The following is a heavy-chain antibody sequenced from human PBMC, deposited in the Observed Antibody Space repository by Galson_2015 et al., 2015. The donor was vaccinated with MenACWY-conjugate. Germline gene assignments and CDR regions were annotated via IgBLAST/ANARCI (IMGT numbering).Heavy chain of an antibody. CDR3: TRNTATVYYFDY. V-gene: IGHV3-49*03. J-gene: IGHJ4*02. Sequence: LRLSCAASGFTFGDYAMSLFRQAPGKGLEWVGFIRSKAYGGTTEYAASVKGRFTISRDDSKSIAYLQMNSLKTEDTAVYYCTRNTATVYYFDYWGQGTLVTVSS. D-gene: IGHD5-18*01. CDR1: GFTFGDYA. CDR2: IRSKAYGGTT.